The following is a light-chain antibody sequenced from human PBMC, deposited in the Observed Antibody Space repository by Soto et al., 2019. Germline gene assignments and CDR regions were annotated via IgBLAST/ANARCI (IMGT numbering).Light chain of an antibody. CDR2: DAS. J-gene: IGKJ4*01. CDR3: QQYAGSLFS. Sequence: VVMTQSPATLSVSPGERATLSCRASQSVVTNFAWYQQKPGQTPSLLIYDASTRATGVPDRFSGSGSGADFTLTISRLEPEDFAVYYCQQYAGSLFSFGGGTKVDIK. CDR1: QSVVTN. V-gene: IGKV3-20*01.